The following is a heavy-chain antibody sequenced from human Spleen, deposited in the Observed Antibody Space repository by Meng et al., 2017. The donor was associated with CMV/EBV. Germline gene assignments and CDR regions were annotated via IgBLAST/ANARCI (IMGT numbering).Heavy chain of an antibody. CDR2: ISWNSRKI. CDR3: AREDGCSSTSCLDSNWFDP. CDR1: GFTFDDYA. V-gene: IGHV3-9*01. Sequence: GGSLRLSCAVSGFTFDDYAMHWVRQAPGKGLEWVSGISWNSRKIDYADSVKGRFTISRDNAKNSMYLQMNSLRAEDTAVYYCAREDGCSSTSCLDSNWFDPWGQGTLVTVSS. J-gene: IGHJ5*02. D-gene: IGHD2-2*01.